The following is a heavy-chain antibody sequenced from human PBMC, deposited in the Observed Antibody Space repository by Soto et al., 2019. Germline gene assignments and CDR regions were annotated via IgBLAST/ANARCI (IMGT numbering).Heavy chain of an antibody. Sequence: EVQLVEAGGGLVQPGGSLRLSCKASGFTFSYYSLNWVRQGPGKGLEWIAHINSGSSTINYADSVRSRFTISRDDAKDSLYLQMNSLRDEDTAIYYCVTDLSVGVINTPFDHWGQGTLVTVSS. V-gene: IGHV3-48*02. J-gene: IGHJ4*02. CDR2: INSGSSTI. CDR1: GFTFSYYS. D-gene: IGHD3-22*01. CDR3: VTDLSVGVINTPFDH.